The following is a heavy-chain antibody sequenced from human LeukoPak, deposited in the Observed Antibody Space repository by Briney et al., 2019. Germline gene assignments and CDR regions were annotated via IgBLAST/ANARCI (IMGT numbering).Heavy chain of an antibody. Sequence: GGSLRLSCAASGFAFNTYAVHWFRQASGKGLEWVAVISYDGNTIHYADSVKGRFTISRDNLKNTLYLQMDSLRAEDTAVYYCVRSGGLPKFDYWGQGTLVTVSS. J-gene: IGHJ4*02. CDR1: GFAFNTYA. CDR3: VRSGGLPKFDY. CDR2: ISYDGNTI. V-gene: IGHV3-30-3*01.